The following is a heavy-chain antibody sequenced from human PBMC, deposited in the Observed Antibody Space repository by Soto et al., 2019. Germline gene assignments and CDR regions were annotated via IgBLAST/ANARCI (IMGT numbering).Heavy chain of an antibody. CDR1: GYTFTSYA. V-gene: IGHV1-3*05. CDR3: WARIVVVTALDS. Sequence: QVQLVQSGAEEKKPGASVKVSCKASGYTFTSYAMHWVRQAPGQRLEWMGWINAGNGNTKYSQKFQGRVTITRDTSASTSYMEHRSWGTADTAVFYCWARIVVVTALDSWGQRPLVAVSS. D-gene: IGHD2-21*02. J-gene: IGHJ4*02. CDR2: INAGNGNT.